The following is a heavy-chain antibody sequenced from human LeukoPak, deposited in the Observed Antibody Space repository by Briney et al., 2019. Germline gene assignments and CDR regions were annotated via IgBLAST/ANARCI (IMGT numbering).Heavy chain of an antibody. V-gene: IGHV3-23*01. CDR1: GFIFSSYA. Sequence: AGGSLRLSCAASGFIFSSYAMSWVRQAPGKGLEWVSAISGSGSSTYYADSVKGHFTISRDNPKNTLFLQMNSLRAEDTAVYYCAARHRYSSSWTFDYWGQGTLVTVSS. CDR3: AARHRYSSSWTFDY. CDR2: ISGSGSST. J-gene: IGHJ4*02. D-gene: IGHD6-13*01.